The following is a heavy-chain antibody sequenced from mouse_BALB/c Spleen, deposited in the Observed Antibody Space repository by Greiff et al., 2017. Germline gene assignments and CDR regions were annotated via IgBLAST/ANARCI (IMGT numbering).Heavy chain of an antibody. Sequence: QVQLQQSGAELAKPGASVKMSCKASGYTFTSYWMHWVKQRPGQGLEWIGYINPSTGYTEYNQKFKDKATLTADKSSSTAYMQLSSLTSEDSAVYYCARSPMITTLDYWGQGTTLTVSS. J-gene: IGHJ2*01. CDR2: INPSTGYT. V-gene: IGHV1-7*01. CDR1: GYTFTSYW. D-gene: IGHD2-4*01. CDR3: ARSPMITTLDY.